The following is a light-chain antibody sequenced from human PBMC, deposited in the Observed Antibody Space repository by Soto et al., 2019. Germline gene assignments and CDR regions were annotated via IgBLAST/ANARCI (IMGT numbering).Light chain of an antibody. V-gene: IGKV1-39*01. CDR3: QQSYSTPLT. Sequence: DIQMTQSPSSLSASVGERVTITCRASQSISNYLNWYQQKPGKAPKLLIYATSSLESEVPSRFSGGRSGTDFTLTSSSLQPEDVATYYCQQSYSTPLTFGGGTKVVIK. J-gene: IGKJ4*01. CDR1: QSISNY. CDR2: ATS.